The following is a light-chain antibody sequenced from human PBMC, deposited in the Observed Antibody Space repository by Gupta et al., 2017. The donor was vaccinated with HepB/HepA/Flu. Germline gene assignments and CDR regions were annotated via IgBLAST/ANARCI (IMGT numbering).Light chain of an antibody. CDR2: TAS. Sequence: DMQVTQSPFSLSPFVGDRVTITCRASQSISTCLNWYQQKAGRAPKLLIYTASSLESGVPSRFSGSGSGTVFTLTISSLQPEYFATYDCQQSYSTPLTFGGGTKVEI. V-gene: IGKV1-39*01. CDR1: QSISTC. J-gene: IGKJ4*02. CDR3: QQSYSTPLT.